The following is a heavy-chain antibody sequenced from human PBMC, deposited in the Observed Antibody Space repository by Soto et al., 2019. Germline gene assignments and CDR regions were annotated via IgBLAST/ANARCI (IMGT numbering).Heavy chain of an antibody. V-gene: IGHV3-33*01. CDR3: ARDQSEWFGELSVMDV. CDR2: IWYDGSNK. CDR1: GFTFSSYG. D-gene: IGHD3-10*01. Sequence: GGSLRLSCAASGFTFSSYGMHWVRQAPGKGLEWVAVIWYDGSNKYYADSVKGRFTISRDNSKNTLYLQMNSLRAEDTAVYYCARDQSEWFGELSVMDVWGQGTTVTVSS. J-gene: IGHJ6*02.